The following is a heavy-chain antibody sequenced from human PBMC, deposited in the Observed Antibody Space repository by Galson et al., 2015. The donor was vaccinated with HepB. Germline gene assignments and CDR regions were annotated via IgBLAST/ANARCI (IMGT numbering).Heavy chain of an antibody. D-gene: IGHD6-19*01. J-gene: IGHJ3*02. CDR2: TFHRSKWYN. V-gene: IGHV6-1*01. Sequence: CAISGDSVSSNSAAWNWIRQSPSRGLQWLGRTFHRSKWYNDYAVSVKSRMTINPDTSKNQFSLQLNSVTPEDTAVYYCARDVEVAGIVLGAFDIWGQGTMVTVSS. CDR3: ARDVEVAGIVLGAFDI. CDR1: GDSVSSNSAA.